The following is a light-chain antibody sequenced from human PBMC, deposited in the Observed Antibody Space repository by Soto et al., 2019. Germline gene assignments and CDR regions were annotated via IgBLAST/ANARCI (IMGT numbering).Light chain of an antibody. J-gene: IGKJ2*01. CDR1: QSITSRY. Sequence: EIVMTQSPATLSVSPGGRATLSCRASQSITSRYLAWYQQKPGQAPRLLIYGASTRATGIPDRFSGSGSGTDFTLTISRLEPEDFAVYYCQQYGSSPPYTFGQGTKVDIK. V-gene: IGKV3-20*01. CDR2: GAS. CDR3: QQYGSSPPYT.